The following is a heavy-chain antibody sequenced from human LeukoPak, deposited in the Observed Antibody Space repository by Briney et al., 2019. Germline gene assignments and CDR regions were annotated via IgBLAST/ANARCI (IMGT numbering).Heavy chain of an antibody. D-gene: IGHD1-26*01. J-gene: IGHJ4*02. CDR1: GGSISSSSYY. CDR2: IYYSGST. Sequence: SETLSLTCTVSGGSISSSSYYWGWIRQPPGKGLEWIGSIYYSGSTYYNPSLKSRVTISVDTSKNQFSLKLSSVTAADTAEYYCARQLVGATAYFDYWGQGTLVTVSS. CDR3: ARQLVGATAYFDY. V-gene: IGHV4-39*01.